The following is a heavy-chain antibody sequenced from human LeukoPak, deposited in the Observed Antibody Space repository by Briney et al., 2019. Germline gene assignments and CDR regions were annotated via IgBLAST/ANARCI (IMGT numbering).Heavy chain of an antibody. D-gene: IGHD2-2*01. Sequence: GESLKISCKGSGYSLTSYWIGWVRQMPGKGLEWMGIIYPGDSDTRYSPSFQGQVTISADESISTAYLQWSSLKASDTAMYYCARHRAVCSSTSCHLRNYHYYMDVWGKGTTATVSS. CDR1: GYSLTSYW. J-gene: IGHJ6*03. CDR2: IYPGDSDT. V-gene: IGHV5-51*01. CDR3: ARHRAVCSSTSCHLRNYHYYMDV.